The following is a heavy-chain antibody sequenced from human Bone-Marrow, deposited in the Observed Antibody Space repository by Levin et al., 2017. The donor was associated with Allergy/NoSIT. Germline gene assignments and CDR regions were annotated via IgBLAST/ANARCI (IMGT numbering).Heavy chain of an antibody. V-gene: IGHV4-59*01. Sequence: SETLSLTCTVSGGSINNYYWSWIRQPPGKRLEWIGYIYYSGSTNYNPSLKSRVTISVDTSKNQFSLKLSSVTAADTAVYYCARHYDSGSYPLDYWGQGTLVTVSS. D-gene: IGHD3-10*01. J-gene: IGHJ4*02. CDR1: GGSINNYY. CDR2: IYYSGST. CDR3: ARHYDSGSYPLDY.